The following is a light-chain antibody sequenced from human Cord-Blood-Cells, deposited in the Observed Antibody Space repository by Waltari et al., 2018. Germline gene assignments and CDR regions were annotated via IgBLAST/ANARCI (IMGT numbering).Light chain of an antibody. J-gene: IGKJ2*01. V-gene: IGKV4-1*01. CDR3: QQYYSTPYT. CDR1: QSVLYSSNNKNY. Sequence: DIVMTQSPDSLAVSLGERATINCKSSQSVLYSSNNKNYLAWYQQKQGQPPKLLIYWASTRESGVPDRFSGRGSGTDFTLTISNLQAEDVAVYYCQQYYSTPYTFGQGTKLEIK. CDR2: WAS.